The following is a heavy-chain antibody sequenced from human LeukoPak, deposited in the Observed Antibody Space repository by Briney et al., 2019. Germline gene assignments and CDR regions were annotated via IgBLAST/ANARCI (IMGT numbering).Heavy chain of an antibody. CDR3: AKDRSSYVQSFDY. V-gene: IGHV3-7*01. CDR1: GFTFSSYW. CDR2: IKQDGSEK. J-gene: IGHJ4*02. Sequence: GGSLRLSCAASGFTFSSYWMSWVRQAPGKGLEWVANIKQDGSEKYYVDSVKGRFTISRDNAKNSLYLQMNSLRAEDTAVYYCAKDRSSYVQSFDYWGQGTLVTVSS. D-gene: IGHD5-18*01.